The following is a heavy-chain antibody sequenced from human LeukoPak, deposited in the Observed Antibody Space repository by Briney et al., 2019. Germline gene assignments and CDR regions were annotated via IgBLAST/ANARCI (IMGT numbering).Heavy chain of an antibody. J-gene: IGHJ4*02. CDR1: GFTFSSYW. V-gene: IGHV3-23*05. D-gene: IGHD3-16*01. CDR2: IDISGGAT. CDR3: ANEIRPNDY. Sequence: PGGSLRLSCAASGFTFSSYWMSWVRQAPGKGLEWVSSIDISGGATWYADSVRGRFTISRDNSKNTLYLQMTSLRVEDTALYYCANEIRPNDYWGQGTLVSVSS.